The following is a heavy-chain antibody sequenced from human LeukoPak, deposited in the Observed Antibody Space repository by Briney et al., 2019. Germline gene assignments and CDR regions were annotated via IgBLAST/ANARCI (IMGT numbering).Heavy chain of an antibody. CDR1: GYTFTGYY. V-gene: IGHV1-2*02. CDR3: ARPLYYYDSSGYYYLDY. CDR2: TNPNSGGT. J-gene: IGHJ4*02. D-gene: IGHD3-22*01. Sequence: ASVKVSCKASGYTFTGYYMHWVRQAPGQGLEWMGWTNPNSGGTNYAQKFQGRVTITRDTSISTAYMELSRLRSDDTAVYYCARPLYYYDSSGYYYLDYWGQGTLVTVSS.